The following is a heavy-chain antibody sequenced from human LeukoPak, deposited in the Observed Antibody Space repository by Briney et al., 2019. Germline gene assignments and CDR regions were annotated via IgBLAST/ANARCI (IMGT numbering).Heavy chain of an antibody. Sequence: ASVKVSCKASGYTFTSYDINWVRQATGQGLEWMGWMNPNSGNTGYAQKLQGRVTMTTDTSTSTAYMELRSLRSDDTAVYYCARVSSSGSLGDYWGQGTLVTVSS. J-gene: IGHJ4*02. CDR3: ARVSSSGSLGDY. CDR2: MNPNSGNT. CDR1: GYTFTSYD. D-gene: IGHD6-19*01. V-gene: IGHV1-8*01.